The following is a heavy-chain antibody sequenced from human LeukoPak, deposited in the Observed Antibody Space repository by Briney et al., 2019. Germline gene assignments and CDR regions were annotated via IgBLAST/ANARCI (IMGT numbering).Heavy chain of an antibody. CDR3: ARGTARHTDY. CDR2: IYYSGST. J-gene: IGHJ4*02. Sequence: SETLSLTCTVSGGSISSYYWSWIRQPPGKGLEWIGYIYYSGSTNYNPSLKSRVTITVDTSKNQFSLKLSSVTAADTAVYYCARGTARHTDYWGQGTLVTVSS. D-gene: IGHD2-21*02. V-gene: IGHV4-59*01. CDR1: GGSISSYY.